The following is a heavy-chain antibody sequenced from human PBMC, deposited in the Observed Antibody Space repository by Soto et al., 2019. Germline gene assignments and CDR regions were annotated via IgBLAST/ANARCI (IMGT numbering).Heavy chain of an antibody. Sequence: GGSLRLSCAASGFTFSSYSMNWVRQAPGKGLEWVSSISSSSSYIYYADSVKGRFTISRDNAKNSLYLQMNSLRAEDTAVYYCAREDYDFWSGYSTYYYYGMDVWGQGTTVTVSS. CDR1: GFTFSSYS. J-gene: IGHJ6*02. V-gene: IGHV3-21*01. CDR2: ISSSSSYI. CDR3: AREDYDFWSGYSTYYYYGMDV. D-gene: IGHD3-3*01.